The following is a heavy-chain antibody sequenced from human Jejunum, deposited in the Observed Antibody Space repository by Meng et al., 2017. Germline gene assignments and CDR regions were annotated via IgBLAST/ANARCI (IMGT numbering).Heavy chain of an antibody. CDR1: GFNFRSYA. D-gene: IGHD1-26*01. J-gene: IGHJ3*02. V-gene: IGHV3-48*03. CDR2: ISGSGTTI. Sequence: GGSLRLSCAASGFNFRSYAMHWVRQAPGKGLEWVSYISGSGTTIYYADSVKGRFTISRDNAKNSLFLQMNSLRAEDTAVYYCARDSGSGTSPYESAFDIWGQGTLVTVSS. CDR3: ARDSGSGTSPYESAFDI.